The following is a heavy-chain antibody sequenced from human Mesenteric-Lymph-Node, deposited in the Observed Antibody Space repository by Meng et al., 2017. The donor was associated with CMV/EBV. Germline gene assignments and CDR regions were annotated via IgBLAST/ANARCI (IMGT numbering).Heavy chain of an antibody. CDR2: IWYDGSNI. D-gene: IGHD4-23*01. Sequence: GSGISFSAYGMHWVRQAPGKGLEWVASIWYDGSNIHYANSVKGRFTISRDNSKNTLYLQMNSLRVEDTAVYYCAKAPDYGGNNEVNHWGQGTLVTVSS. CDR1: GISFSAYG. J-gene: IGHJ5*02. V-gene: IGHV3-33*06. CDR3: AKAPDYGGNNEVNH.